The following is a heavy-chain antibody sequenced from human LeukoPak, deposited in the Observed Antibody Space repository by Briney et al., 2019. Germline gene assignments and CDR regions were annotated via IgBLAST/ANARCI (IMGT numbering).Heavy chain of an antibody. Sequence: PGGSLRLSCAASGFTFSSYNMNWVRQAPGKGLEWVSYISTSSNTIYYADSVKGRFTISRDNAKNSLYLQMNDLRAEDTAVYYCARVGSYGMDVWDQGTTVTVSS. CDR1: GFTFSSYN. CDR3: ARVGSYGMDV. V-gene: IGHV3-48*01. CDR2: ISTSSNTI. D-gene: IGHD3-10*01. J-gene: IGHJ6*02.